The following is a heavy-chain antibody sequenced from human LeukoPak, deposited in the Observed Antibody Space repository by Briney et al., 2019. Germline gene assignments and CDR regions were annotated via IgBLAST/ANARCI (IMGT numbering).Heavy chain of an antibody. V-gene: IGHV4-59*01. CDR1: GASFSSYC. Sequence: SETLSLTCTVSGASFSSYCWSWLRQPPGKGLEGIAYIFYNGNTKYNPSLKSRVTISVDTSKTQFSLKVTSVTAADTAVYYCARAPRDRGYCGATSCFEYMDVWGRGTTVTISS. D-gene: IGHD2-2*01. CDR3: ARAPRDRGYCGATSCFEYMDV. CDR2: IFYNGNT. J-gene: IGHJ6*03.